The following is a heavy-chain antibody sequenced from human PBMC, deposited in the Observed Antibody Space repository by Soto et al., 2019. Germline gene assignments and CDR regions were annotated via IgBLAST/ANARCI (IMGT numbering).Heavy chain of an antibody. CDR3: VKDLPRAPGFDWLLYEDDAFDI. CDR2: ISSNGGST. CDR1: GFTFSSYA. J-gene: IGHJ3*02. V-gene: IGHV3-64D*06. Sequence: GGSLRLSCSASGFTFSSYAMHWVRQAPGKGLEYVSAISSNGGSTYYADSVKGRFTISRDNSKNTLYLQMSSLRAEDTAVYYCVKDLPRAPGFDWLLYEDDAFDIWGQGTMVTVSS. D-gene: IGHD3-9*01.